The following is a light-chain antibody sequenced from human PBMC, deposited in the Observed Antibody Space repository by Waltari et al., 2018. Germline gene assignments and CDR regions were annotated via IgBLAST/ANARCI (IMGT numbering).Light chain of an antibody. V-gene: IGKV3-11*01. J-gene: IGKJ2*01. Sequence: EIVLTQSPAILSLSPGERATLSCRPSQGVTKYLSWYQLKPGQAPRLLIYDASNRATGIPTRFSGSGSGTDCTLTISSLEPDDFAVYFCHLRSNWRYTFGQGTKLEIK. CDR2: DAS. CDR1: QGVTKY. CDR3: HLRSNWRYT.